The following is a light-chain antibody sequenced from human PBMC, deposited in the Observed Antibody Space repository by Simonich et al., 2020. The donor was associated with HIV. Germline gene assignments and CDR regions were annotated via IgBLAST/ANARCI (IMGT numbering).Light chain of an antibody. Sequence: DIQLTQSPSPLSASVGDRVTITCRPSQSISSWLAWYQQKPGKAPKLLIYKTSSLESGVPSRFSFSGSGTEFTLTISSLQPDDSATYYCQQYNSYSPGYTFGQGTKLEIK. CDR3: QQYNSYSPGYT. V-gene: IGKV1-5*03. J-gene: IGKJ2*01. CDR2: KTS. CDR1: QSISSW.